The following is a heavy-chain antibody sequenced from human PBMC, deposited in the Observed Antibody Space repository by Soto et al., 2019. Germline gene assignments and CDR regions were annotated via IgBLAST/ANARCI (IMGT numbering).Heavy chain of an antibody. CDR2: IVVGSGNT. Sequence: SVKVSCKASGFTFTSSAVQWVRQARGQRLEWIGWIVVGSGNTSYAQKFQERVTITRDMSTSTAYMELSSLRSEDTAVYYCAADADYDFWSGSANDYWGQGTLVTVSS. CDR1: GFTFTSSA. V-gene: IGHV1-58*01. CDR3: AADADYDFWSGSANDY. J-gene: IGHJ4*02. D-gene: IGHD3-3*01.